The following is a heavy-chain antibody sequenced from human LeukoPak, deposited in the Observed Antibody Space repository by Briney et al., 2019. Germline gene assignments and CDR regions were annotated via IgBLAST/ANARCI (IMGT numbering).Heavy chain of an antibody. Sequence: ASVKVSCKASGYTFTSYGISWVRQAPGQGRGWMGWISAHNGNTNYAQKLQGRVTMTTDTSTDTAYKELGSLRSDDTGLYFCARDPAASYGDVNWFDPWGQGNLVTVSS. V-gene: IGHV1-18*01. D-gene: IGHD4-17*01. CDR3: ARDPAASYGDVNWFDP. CDR2: ISAHNGNT. CDR1: GYTFTSYG. J-gene: IGHJ5*02.